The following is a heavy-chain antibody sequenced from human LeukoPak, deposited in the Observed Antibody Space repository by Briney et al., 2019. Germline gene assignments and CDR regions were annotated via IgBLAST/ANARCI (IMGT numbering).Heavy chain of an antibody. J-gene: IGHJ4*02. CDR1: GFTFSSYA. CDR2: ISGSGGST. Sequence: GGSLRLSCAASGFTFSSYAMSWVRQAPGKGLEWVSAISGSGGSTYYADSVKGRFTISRDNSKNTLYLQMNSLRAKDTAVYYCAKGGASSPITGEFDYWGQGTLVTVSS. CDR3: AKGGASSPITGEFDY. V-gene: IGHV3-23*01. D-gene: IGHD7-27*01.